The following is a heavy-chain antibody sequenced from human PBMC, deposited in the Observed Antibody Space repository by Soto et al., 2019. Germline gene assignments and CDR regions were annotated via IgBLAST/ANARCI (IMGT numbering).Heavy chain of an antibody. J-gene: IGHJ3*02. CDR3: ARPPTYDYIWGSYRWDAFDI. Sequence: GESPKISCQGSGYCFTSYWIGWVRQMPGKGLEWMGIIYPGDSDTRYSPSFQGQVTISADKSISTAYLQWSSLKASDTAMYYCARPPTYDYIWGSYRWDAFDIWGQGTMVTVSS. V-gene: IGHV5-51*01. CDR1: GYCFTSYW. D-gene: IGHD3-16*02. CDR2: IYPGDSDT.